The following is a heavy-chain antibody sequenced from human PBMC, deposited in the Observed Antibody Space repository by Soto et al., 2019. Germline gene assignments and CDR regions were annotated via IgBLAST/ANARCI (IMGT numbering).Heavy chain of an antibody. CDR1: GFTFGTYS. CDR2: ISSSSSTI. V-gene: IGHV3-48*01. Sequence: HPGGSLRLSCAASGFTFGTYSMNWVRQAPGKGLEWVSYISSSSSTIFYTDSVKGRFTVSRDNAKNSLYLQMNSLRAEDTAVYYFARPTYYYDSSGPPAYWGQGTLVTVSS. D-gene: IGHD3-22*01. J-gene: IGHJ4*02. CDR3: ARPTYYYDSSGPPAY.